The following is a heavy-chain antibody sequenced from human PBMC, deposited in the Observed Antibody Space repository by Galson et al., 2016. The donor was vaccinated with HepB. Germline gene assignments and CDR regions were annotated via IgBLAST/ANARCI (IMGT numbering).Heavy chain of an antibody. J-gene: IGHJ3*01. CDR1: GYTFTTYG. Sequence: SVKVSCKASGYTFTTYGIYWVRQAPGESLEWLGWINAASGYAKYSQKFQGRVTITRDTSASTAYMELSSLRSEDTAVYYCARYLFHYDGNTGYRVEAFDVWGQGTLVTVSS. CDR2: INAASGYA. D-gene: IGHD3-3*01. CDR3: ARYLFHYDGNTGYRVEAFDV. V-gene: IGHV1-3*01.